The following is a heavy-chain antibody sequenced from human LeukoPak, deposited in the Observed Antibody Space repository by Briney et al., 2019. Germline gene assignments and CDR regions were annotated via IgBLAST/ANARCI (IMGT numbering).Heavy chain of an antibody. CDR2: ISSSGSTI. J-gene: IGHJ4*02. D-gene: IGHD3-22*01. Sequence: GESLKISCAASGFTFSDYYMSWIRQAPGKGLEWVSYISSSGSTIYYADSVKGRFTISRDNAKNSLYLQMNSLRAEDTAVYYCARSWVYYYDSSGYWAHWGQGTLVTVSS. CDR3: ARSWVYYYDSSGYWAH. V-gene: IGHV3-11*01. CDR1: GFTFSDYY.